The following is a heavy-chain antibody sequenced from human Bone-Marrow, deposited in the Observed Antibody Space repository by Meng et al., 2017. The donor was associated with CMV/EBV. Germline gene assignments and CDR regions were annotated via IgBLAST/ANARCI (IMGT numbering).Heavy chain of an antibody. J-gene: IGHJ4*02. CDR2: IYSGGSST. CDR3: AAERGGWGYGDSTSDY. Sequence: GESLKISCAASGFTFDDYAMHWVRQAPGKGLEWVSVIYSGGSSTYYADSVKGRFTISRDNSKNTLYLQMNSLRAEDTAVYYCAAERGGWGYGDSTSDYWGQGTLATVSS. CDR1: GFTFDDYA. V-gene: IGHV3-23*03. D-gene: IGHD4-17*01.